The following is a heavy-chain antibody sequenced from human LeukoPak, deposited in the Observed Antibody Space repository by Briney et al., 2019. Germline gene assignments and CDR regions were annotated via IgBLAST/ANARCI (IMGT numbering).Heavy chain of an antibody. CDR1: GYTCNNYG. CDR3: ARHGSGSYYVVVLDYYYYYGMDV. J-gene: IGHJ6*02. D-gene: IGHD3-10*01. V-gene: IGHV1-69*13. CDR2: IIPIFGTA. Sequence: SVKVSCKASGYTCNNYGVSWVRQAPGQGLGWMGGIIPIFGTANYAQKFQGRVTITADESTSTAYMELSSLRSEDTAVYYCARHGSGSYYVVVLDYYYYYGMDVWGQGTTVTVSS.